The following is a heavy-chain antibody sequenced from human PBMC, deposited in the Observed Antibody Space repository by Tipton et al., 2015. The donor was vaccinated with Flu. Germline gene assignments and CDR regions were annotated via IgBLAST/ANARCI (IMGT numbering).Heavy chain of an antibody. CDR2: IYYSGST. CDR1: GGSISSYY. J-gene: IGHJ4*02. Sequence: TLSLTCTVSGGSISSYYWSWIRQPPGKGLEWIGYIYYSGSTNYNPSLKSRVTISVDTSKNQFSLKLSSVTAADTAVYYCARAEVISGYCRHRGQGTLVTVSS. D-gene: IGHD3-22*01. V-gene: IGHV4-59*01. CDR3: ARAEVISGYCRH.